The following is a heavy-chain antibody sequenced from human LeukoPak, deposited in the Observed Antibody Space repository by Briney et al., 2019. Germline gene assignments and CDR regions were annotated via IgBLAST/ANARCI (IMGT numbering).Heavy chain of an antibody. D-gene: IGHD2-15*01. CDR2: IRGDGRAT. J-gene: IGHJ4*02. Sequence: GGSLRLSCAASGFIFTDYWMHWVRQAPGKELVWVARIRGDGRATTYADSVKGRFTISRDNSKNTLYLQMNSLRAEDTAVYYCARVRYCTGINCYLVFDSWGQGTLVTVSS. CDR1: GFIFTDYW. CDR3: ARVRYCTGINCYLVFDS. V-gene: IGHV3-74*01.